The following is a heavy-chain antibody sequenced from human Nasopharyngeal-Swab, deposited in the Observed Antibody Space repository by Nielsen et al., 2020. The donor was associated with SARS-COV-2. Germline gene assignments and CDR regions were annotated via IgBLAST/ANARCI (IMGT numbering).Heavy chain of an antibody. Sequence: GESLKISCAASGFTFSDSAMHWVRQASGKGLEWVGRIRSKMNSYATAYGESVKGRFTVSRADSQNTVYLQMNSLKIEDTAVYYCIRHYDCSTTSVWYNYMDVWGKGTTVIVSS. D-gene: IGHD2/OR15-2a*01. CDR3: IRHYDCSTTSVWYNYMDV. V-gene: IGHV3-73*01. CDR1: GFTFSDSA. J-gene: IGHJ6*03. CDR2: IRSKMNSYAT.